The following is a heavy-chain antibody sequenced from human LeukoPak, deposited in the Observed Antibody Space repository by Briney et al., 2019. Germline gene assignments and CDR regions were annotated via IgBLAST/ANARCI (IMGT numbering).Heavy chain of an antibody. CDR3: AKGRPRYFDWLPFDY. D-gene: IGHD3-9*01. V-gene: IGHV3-23*01. J-gene: IGHJ4*02. CDR1: GFTFSSYA. Sequence: GGSLRLSCAASGFTFSSYAMSWVRQAPGKGLEWVSAISGSGGSTYYADSVKGRFTISRDNSKNTLYLQMDSLRAEDTAVYYCAKGRPRYFDWLPFDYWGQGTLVTVSS. CDR2: ISGSGGST.